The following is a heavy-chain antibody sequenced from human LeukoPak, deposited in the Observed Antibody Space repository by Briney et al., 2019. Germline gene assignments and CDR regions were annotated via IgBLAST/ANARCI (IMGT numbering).Heavy chain of an antibody. CDR2: IYSGGST. V-gene: IGHV3-53*01. D-gene: IGHD1-26*01. CDR1: GFTVSSNY. Sequence: GGSLRLSCAAFGFTVSSNYMSWVRQAPGKGLEWVSVIYSGGSTYYADSVKGRFTISRDNSKNTLYLQMNSLRAEDTAVYYCARVENPGSYFDYWGQGTLVTVSS. CDR3: ARVENPGSYFDY. J-gene: IGHJ4*02.